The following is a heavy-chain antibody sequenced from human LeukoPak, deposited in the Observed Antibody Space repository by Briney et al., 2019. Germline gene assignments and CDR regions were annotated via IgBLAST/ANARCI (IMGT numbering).Heavy chain of an antibody. D-gene: IGHD2-2*01. V-gene: IGHV4-34*01. CDR1: GGSFSGYY. J-gene: IGHJ6*04. CDR3: ARLGCSSTSCYLSRMDV. Sequence: PSETLSLTCAVYGGSFSGYYWSWIRQPPGKGLEWIGEINHSGSTNYNPSLKSRVTISVDTSKNQFSLKLSSVTAADTAVYYCARLGCSSTSCYLSRMDVWGKGTTVTASS. CDR2: INHSGST.